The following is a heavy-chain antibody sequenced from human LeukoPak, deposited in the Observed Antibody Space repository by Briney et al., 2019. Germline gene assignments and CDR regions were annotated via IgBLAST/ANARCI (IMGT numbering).Heavy chain of an antibody. CDR1: GDSVSSNSAA. V-gene: IGHV6-1*01. J-gene: IGHJ4*02. D-gene: IGHD6-13*01. Sequence: SQTLSLTCAISGDSVSSNSAAWDWLRQSPSRGLEWLGRTYYRSKLYNDYAVSVKSRITINPDTSKNQFSLQLNSVTPEDTAVYYCARDGPYSSSWYVGNWGQGTLVTVSS. CDR2: TYYRSKLYN. CDR3: ARDGPYSSSWYVGN.